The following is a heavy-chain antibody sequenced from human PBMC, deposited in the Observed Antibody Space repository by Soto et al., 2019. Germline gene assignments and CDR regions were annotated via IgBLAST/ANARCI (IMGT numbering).Heavy chain of an antibody. CDR1: GFTFSSYA. CDR2: ISGSGGST. J-gene: IGHJ4*02. V-gene: IGHV3-23*01. CDR3: AKDLLRYFDWTYYFDY. D-gene: IGHD3-9*01. Sequence: GGSLRLSCAASGFTFSSYAMSWVRQAPGKGLEWVSAISGSGGSTYYADSVKGRFTISRDNSKNTLYLQMNSLRAEDTAVYYCAKDLLRYFDWTYYFDYWGQGTLVTVSS.